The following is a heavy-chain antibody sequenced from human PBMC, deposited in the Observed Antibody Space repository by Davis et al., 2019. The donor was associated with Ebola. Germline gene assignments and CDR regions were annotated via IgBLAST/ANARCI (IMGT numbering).Heavy chain of an antibody. D-gene: IGHD4-17*01. J-gene: IGHJ4*02. CDR1: GGSFSGYY. V-gene: IGHV4-34*01. CDR3: ARGLSSYGDYYFDY. CDR2: INHSGST. Sequence: SETLSLTCAVYGGSFSGYYWSWIRQPPGKGLEWIGEINHSGSTNYNPSLMSRVTLSVDTSKNQFSLKLSSLTAADTAVYYCARGLSSYGDYYFDYWGQGTLVPVSS.